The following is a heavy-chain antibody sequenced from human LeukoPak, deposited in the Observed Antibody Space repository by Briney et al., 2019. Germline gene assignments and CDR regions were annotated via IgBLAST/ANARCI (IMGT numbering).Heavy chain of an antibody. V-gene: IGHV3-7*01. D-gene: IGHD2-2*02. Sequence: GGSLRLSCAASGFTFGSYWMSWVRQAPGKGLEWVANIKQDGSEKYYVDSVKGRFTISRDNAKNSLYLQMNSLRAEDTAVYYCARDYLYDYWGQGTLVTVSS. CDR3: ARDYLYDY. J-gene: IGHJ4*02. CDR2: IKQDGSEK. CDR1: GFTFGSYW.